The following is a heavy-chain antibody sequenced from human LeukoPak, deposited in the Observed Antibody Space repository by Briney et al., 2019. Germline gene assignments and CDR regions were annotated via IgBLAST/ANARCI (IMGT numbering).Heavy chain of an antibody. J-gene: IGHJ4*02. CDR2: INSDGSVT. V-gene: IGHV3-74*01. CDR3: TRATGSFYGLGY. Sequence: GGSLRLSCAASGFTFSSYWMHWVRQAPGKGLLWVSRINSDGSVTTYTDSVKGRFTISRDNAKNTLYLQMNSLRAEDTAVYYCTRATGSFYGLGYWGQGTLVTVSS. CDR1: GFTFSSYW. D-gene: IGHD1-26*01.